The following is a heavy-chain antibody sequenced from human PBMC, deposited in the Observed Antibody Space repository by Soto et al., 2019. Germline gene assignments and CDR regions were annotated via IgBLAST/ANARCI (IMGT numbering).Heavy chain of an antibody. CDR3: ARSIAAAGQPFDP. CDR2: ISAYNGNT. Sequence: ASVKVSCKASGYTFTSYGISWVRQAPGQGLEWMGWISAYNGNTNYAQKLQGRVTMTTDTSTSTAYMELSRLRSDDTAVYYCARSIAAAGQPFDPWGQGTLVTVSS. V-gene: IGHV1-18*01. D-gene: IGHD6-13*01. J-gene: IGHJ5*02. CDR1: GYTFTSYG.